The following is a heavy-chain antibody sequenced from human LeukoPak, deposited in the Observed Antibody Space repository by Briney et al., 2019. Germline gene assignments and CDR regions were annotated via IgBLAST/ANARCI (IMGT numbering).Heavy chain of an antibody. CDR1: GGSISSYY. Sequence: SETLSLTCTVSGGSISSYYWSWIRQPPGKGLEWIGYIYYSGSTNYNPSLKSRVTISVDTSKNQFSLKPSSVTAADTAVYYCARSSGWYSPWYFDYWGQGTLVTVCS. J-gene: IGHJ4*02. CDR2: IYYSGST. V-gene: IGHV4-59*01. D-gene: IGHD6-19*01. CDR3: ARSSGWYSPWYFDY.